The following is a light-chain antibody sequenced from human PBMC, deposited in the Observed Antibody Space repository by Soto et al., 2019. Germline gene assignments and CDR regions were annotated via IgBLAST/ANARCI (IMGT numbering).Light chain of an antibody. CDR3: NSYTRTSSVI. CDR1: SSDIGAYAY. V-gene: IGLV2-14*03. J-gene: IGLJ2*01. CDR2: DVN. Sequence: QSALTQPASVSGSPGQSIAISCTGTSSDIGAYAYVSWYQQHPGKVPKLIVFDVNYRPSGVSSRFSGSKSGNTASLTISGLQAEDEADYYCNSYTRTSSVIFGGGTQLTVL.